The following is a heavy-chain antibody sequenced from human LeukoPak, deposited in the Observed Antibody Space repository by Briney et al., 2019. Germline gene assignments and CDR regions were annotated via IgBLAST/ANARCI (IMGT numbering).Heavy chain of an antibody. J-gene: IGHJ4*02. CDR2: IRGSGSGM. D-gene: IGHD7-27*01. V-gene: IGHV3-21*05. Sequence: GGSLRLSCAASGFTFSSCAMSWVRQAPGKGLEWVANIRGSGSGMGSGNYYAGSVKGRFTISRDNAKNSLYLQMNSLRAEDTAFDYCARDDNWGFDYWGQGALVTVSS. CDR3: ARDDNWGFDY. CDR1: GFTFSSCA.